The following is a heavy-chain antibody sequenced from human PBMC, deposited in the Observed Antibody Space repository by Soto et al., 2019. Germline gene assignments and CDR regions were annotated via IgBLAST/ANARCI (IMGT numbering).Heavy chain of an antibody. CDR3: APAPGGGGY. J-gene: IGHJ4*02. Sequence: EVQLVESGGGLIQPGGSLRLSCAVSGFTVSNNYMSWVRQAPGKGLEGVSVIYSGGYTAYGDSVKGRFTISRDNSKTTLFLQNNALGAADPAVFYGAPAPGGGGYWGQGTLVTVSS. CDR1: GFTVSNNY. D-gene: IGHD3-10*01. V-gene: IGHV3-53*01. CDR2: IYSGGYT.